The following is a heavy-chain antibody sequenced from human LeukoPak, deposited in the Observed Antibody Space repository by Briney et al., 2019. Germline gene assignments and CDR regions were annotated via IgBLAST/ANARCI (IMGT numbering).Heavy chain of an antibody. D-gene: IGHD2-2*02. CDR2: IRYDGSNK. CDR3: AKGIIEVVVPAAISY. J-gene: IGHJ4*02. CDR1: GFTFSSYG. V-gene: IGHV3-30*02. Sequence: GGSLRLSCAASGFTFSSYGMHWVRQAPGKGLECVAFIRYDGSNKYYADSVKGRFTISRDNSKNTLYLQMNSLRAEDTAVYYCAKGIIEVVVPAAISYWGQGTLVTVSS.